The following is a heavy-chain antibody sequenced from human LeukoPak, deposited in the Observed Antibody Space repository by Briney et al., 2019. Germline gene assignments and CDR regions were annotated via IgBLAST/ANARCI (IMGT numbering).Heavy chain of an antibody. CDR3: ARRYSSSPKSNFDY. D-gene: IGHD6-13*01. V-gene: IGHV4-59*01. CDR1: GGSISSYY. Sequence: SETLSLTCTVSGGSISSYYWSWVRQPPGKGLEWIGYIYYSVSTNYNPSLKSRVTISVDTSKNQFSLKLSSVTAADTAVYYCARRYSSSPKSNFDYWGQGALVTVSS. J-gene: IGHJ4*02. CDR2: IYYSVST.